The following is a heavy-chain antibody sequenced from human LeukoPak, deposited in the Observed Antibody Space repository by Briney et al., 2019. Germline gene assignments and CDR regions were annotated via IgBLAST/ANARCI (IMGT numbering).Heavy chain of an antibody. CDR1: AFTFSSYA. J-gene: IGHJ4*02. CDR3: AKNLYYDILPPWDY. Sequence: PGRSLSLSCPAYAFTFSSYAMSSVRQAPGKWREWLSGVTNSGDITYYADPVKGRFTISRDNSKNTLYLQMNRVRADDTAVYYCAKNLYYDILPPWDYGGQGTLVSVSS. D-gene: IGHD3-9*01. CDR2: VTNSGDIT. V-gene: IGHV3-23*05.